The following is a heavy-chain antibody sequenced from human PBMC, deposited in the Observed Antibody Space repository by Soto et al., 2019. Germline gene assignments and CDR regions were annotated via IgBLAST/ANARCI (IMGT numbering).Heavy chain of an antibody. CDR3: GRLEGLATISYYFDY. CDR1: GGSVSSSSYY. J-gene: IGHJ4*02. V-gene: IGHV4-39*01. CDR2: VYYSGGT. Sequence: QLQLQESGPGLVKPSETLSLTCTVSGGSVSSSSYYWGWVRQPPGKGLEWIGSVYYSGGTYCNPSLESRVTISVDKSKNQFSLKLMSLSAADTAVYYCGRLEGLATISYYFDYWGQGALVTVSS. D-gene: IGHD3-9*01.